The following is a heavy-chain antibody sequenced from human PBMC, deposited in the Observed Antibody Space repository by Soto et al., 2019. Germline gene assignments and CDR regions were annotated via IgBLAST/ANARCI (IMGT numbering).Heavy chain of an antibody. CDR2: INAGNGNT. D-gene: IGHD7-27*01. CDR1: GYTFTSYA. V-gene: IGHV1-3*01. CDR3: ARDFNWGSEDAFDI. J-gene: IGHJ3*02. Sequence: ASVKVSCKASGYTFTSYAMHWVRQAPGQRLEWMGLINAGNGNTKYSQKFQGRVTITRDTSASTAYMELSSLRSEDTAVYYCARDFNWGSEDAFDIWGQGTMVTVSS.